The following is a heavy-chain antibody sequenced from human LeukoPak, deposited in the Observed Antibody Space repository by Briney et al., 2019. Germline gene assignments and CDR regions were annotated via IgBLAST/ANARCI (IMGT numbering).Heavy chain of an antibody. J-gene: IGHJ4*02. Sequence: SETLSLTCTVSGGSISSYYWSWIRQPPRKGLEWIGYIYYSGSTNYNPSLKSRVTISVDTSKNQFSLKLSSVTAADTAVYYCARLAAAGIGEFDYWGQGTLVTVSS. V-gene: IGHV4-59*01. CDR1: GGSISSYY. CDR2: IYYSGST. D-gene: IGHD6-13*01. CDR3: ARLAAAGIGEFDY.